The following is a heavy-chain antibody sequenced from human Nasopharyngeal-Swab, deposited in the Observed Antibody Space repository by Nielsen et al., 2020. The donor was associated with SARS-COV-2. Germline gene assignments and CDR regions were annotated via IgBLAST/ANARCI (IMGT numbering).Heavy chain of an antibody. V-gene: IGHV3-11*01. D-gene: IGHD2-2*01. Sequence: GESLKISCAASGFTFSDYYMAWIRQVPGKGLEWVSYISGSGTSTDSADSVKGRLSISRDNANNLLYLQMHSLRGEDTAVYYCVRGTIVIVPGSIYYNMDLWGQGTAVTV. CDR1: GFTFSDYY. CDR2: ISGSGTST. J-gene: IGHJ6*02. CDR3: VRGTIVIVPGSIYYNMDL.